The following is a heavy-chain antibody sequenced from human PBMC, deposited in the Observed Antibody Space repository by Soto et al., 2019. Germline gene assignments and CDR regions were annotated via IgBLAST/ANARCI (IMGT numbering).Heavy chain of an antibody. CDR3: AKELVQRFLDNWFDP. D-gene: IGHD3-3*01. J-gene: IGHJ5*02. V-gene: IGHV3-30*18. CDR1: GFTFSSYG. CDR2: ISYDGSNK. Sequence: GGSLRLSCAASGFTFSSYGMHWVRQAPGKGLEWVAVISYDGSNKYYADSVKGRFTISRDNSKNTLYLQMNSLRAEDTAVYYCAKELVQRFLDNWFDPWGQGTLVTVSS.